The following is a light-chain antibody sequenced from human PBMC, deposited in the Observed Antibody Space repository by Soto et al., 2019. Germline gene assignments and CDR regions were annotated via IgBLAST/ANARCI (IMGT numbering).Light chain of an antibody. V-gene: IGKV1-39*01. Sequence: DIQLTQSPSSLSASVGDRVTITCRASQNITNYFNWYQQKPGKAPTLLIYAASSLQSGVPSRFSGSGFGTDFTLTISSLQPEDFATYYCQQTYRSSWTFGPGTKVEI. CDR1: QNITNY. CDR3: QQTYRSSWT. CDR2: AAS. J-gene: IGKJ1*01.